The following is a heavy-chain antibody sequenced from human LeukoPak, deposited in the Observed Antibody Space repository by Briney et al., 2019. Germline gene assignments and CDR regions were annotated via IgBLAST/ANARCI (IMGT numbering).Heavy chain of an antibody. J-gene: IGHJ4*02. CDR1: GGFISSYY. V-gene: IGHV4-4*07. CDR2: NYNSGST. Sequence: SETLSLTCTVCGGFISSYYWRWIRQPAGKGLEWIGHNYNSGSTNYNPSLKGRVTMSVATSKNQFSLHLSSVTAADTAVYYCARSAFLVTAPGLYYFDYWGQGTLVAVSS. D-gene: IGHD6-13*01. CDR3: ARSAFLVTAPGLYYFDY.